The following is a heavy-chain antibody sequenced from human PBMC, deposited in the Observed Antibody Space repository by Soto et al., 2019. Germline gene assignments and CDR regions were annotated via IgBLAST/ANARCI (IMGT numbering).Heavy chain of an antibody. CDR2: MNPNRGNT. V-gene: IGHV1-8*01. CDR3: ARREGYYGSGGLDP. Sequence: ASVKVSCKASGYTFTSYDINWVRQATGQGLEWMGWMNPNRGNTGYAKKFQGRVTMTRNTSISTAYMELSSLRSEDAAVYYCARREGYYGSGGLDPWGQGTLVTVSS. J-gene: IGHJ5*02. CDR1: GYTFTSYD. D-gene: IGHD3-10*01.